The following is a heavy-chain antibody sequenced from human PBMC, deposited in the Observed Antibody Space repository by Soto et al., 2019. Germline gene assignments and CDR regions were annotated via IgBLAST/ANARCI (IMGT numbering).Heavy chain of an antibody. V-gene: IGHV1-69*13. Sequence: GASVKVSCKASGGTFSSYAISWVRQAPGQGLEWMGGIIPIFGTANYAQKFQGRVTITADESTSTAYMELSSLRSEDTAVYYCAGGDTAMVPPMYDYYGMDVWGQGTTVTVSS. CDR3: AGGDTAMVPPMYDYYGMDV. CDR2: IIPIFGTA. D-gene: IGHD5-18*01. CDR1: GGTFSSYA. J-gene: IGHJ6*02.